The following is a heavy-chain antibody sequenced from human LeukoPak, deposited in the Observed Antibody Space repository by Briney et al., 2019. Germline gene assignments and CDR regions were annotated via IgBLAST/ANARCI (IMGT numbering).Heavy chain of an antibody. D-gene: IGHD5-18*01. CDR3: ARHSARYSYGYGWSEPYYGMDV. V-gene: IGHV4-59*08. J-gene: IGHJ6*02. CDR2: IYYSGST. CDR1: GGSISSYY. Sequence: SETLSLTCTVSGGSISSYYWSWIRQPPGKGLEWIGYIYYSGSTNYNPSLKSRVTISVDTSKNQFSPKLSSVTAADTAVYYCARHSARYSYGYGWSEPYYGMDVWGQGTTVTVSS.